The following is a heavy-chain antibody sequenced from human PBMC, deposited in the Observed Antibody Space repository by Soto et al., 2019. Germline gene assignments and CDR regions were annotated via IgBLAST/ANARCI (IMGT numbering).Heavy chain of an antibody. D-gene: IGHD3-9*01. CDR2: ISYDGSNK. J-gene: IGHJ4*02. V-gene: IGHV3-30-3*01. CDR3: ARGGLSLRYFDWLPYFDY. Sequence: PGGSLRLSCAASGFTFSSYAMHWVRQAPGKGLEWVAVISYDGSNKYYADSVKGRFTISRDNSKNTLYLQMNSLRAEDTAVYFCARGGLSLRYFDWLPYFDYWGQGTLVTVSS. CDR1: GFTFSSYA.